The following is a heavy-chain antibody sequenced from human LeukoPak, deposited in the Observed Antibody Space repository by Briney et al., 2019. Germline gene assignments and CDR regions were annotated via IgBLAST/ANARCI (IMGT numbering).Heavy chain of an antibody. J-gene: IGHJ3*02. Sequence: GASVKVSCKASGGTFSSYAISWVRQAPGQGLEWMGGIIPIFGTANYAQTFQGRVTITADKSTSTAYMELSSLRSEDTAVYYCARLYYYDSSGYSKVFDIWGQGTMVTVSS. CDR1: GGTFSSYA. V-gene: IGHV1-69*06. CDR3: ARLYYYDSSGYSKVFDI. CDR2: IIPIFGTA. D-gene: IGHD3-22*01.